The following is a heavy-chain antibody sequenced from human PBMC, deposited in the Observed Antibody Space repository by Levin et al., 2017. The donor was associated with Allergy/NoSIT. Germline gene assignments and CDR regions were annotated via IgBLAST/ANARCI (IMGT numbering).Heavy chain of an antibody. CDR2: IYYSGST. V-gene: IGHV4-59*08. CDR1: GGSISSYY. CDR3: ARQVVVVVDGDYYYYYMDV. Sequence: SETLSLTCTVSGGSISSYYWSWIRQPPGKGLEWIGYIYYSGSTNYNPSLKSRVTISVDTSKNQFSLKLSSVTAADTAVYYCARQVVVVVDGDYYYYYMDVWGKGTTVTVSS. J-gene: IGHJ6*03. D-gene: IGHD2-15*01.